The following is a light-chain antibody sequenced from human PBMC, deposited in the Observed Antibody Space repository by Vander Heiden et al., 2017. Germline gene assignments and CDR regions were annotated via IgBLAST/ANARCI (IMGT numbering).Light chain of an antibody. J-gene: IGKJ1*01. CDR1: QSVSSRF. CDR2: GAS. Sequence: EIVLTQSPGTLSLSPGEGATLSCRASQSVSSRFLAWYQQRPGQAPRLLIYGASTRATGIPDRFSGSGSGTDFTLHISRLEPEDFALYYCQQYSNSETFGQGTKVEMK. CDR3: QQYSNSET. V-gene: IGKV3-20*01.